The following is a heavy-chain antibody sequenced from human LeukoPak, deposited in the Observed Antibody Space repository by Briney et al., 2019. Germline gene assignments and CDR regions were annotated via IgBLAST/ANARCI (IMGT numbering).Heavy chain of an antibody. Sequence: GESLKISCKGSGYNFASYWIGWVRQMPGKGLEWMGIIYPGDSDTRYSPSFQGQVTISADKSISTAYLQWSSLKASDTAMYYCARQGDIVVVPAAIEFVDYWGQGTLVTVSS. CDR3: ARQGDIVVVPAAIEFVDY. D-gene: IGHD2-2*01. V-gene: IGHV5-51*01. J-gene: IGHJ4*02. CDR1: GYNFASYW. CDR2: IYPGDSDT.